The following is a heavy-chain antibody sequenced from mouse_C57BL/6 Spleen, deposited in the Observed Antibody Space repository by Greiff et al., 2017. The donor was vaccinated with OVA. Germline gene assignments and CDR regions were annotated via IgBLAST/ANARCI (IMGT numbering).Heavy chain of an antibody. J-gene: IGHJ1*03. CDR1: GYSITSDY. CDR2: ISYSGST. D-gene: IGHD1-1*01. CDR3: ARYYYYGSSYGYFDV. Sequence: EVKLVESGPGLAKPSQTLSLTCSVTGYSITSDYWNWIRKFPGNKLEYMGYISYSGSTYYNPSLKSRISITRDTSTNQYYLQLNSVTTEDTATYYCARYYYYGSSYGYFDVWGTGTTVTVSS. V-gene: IGHV3-8*01.